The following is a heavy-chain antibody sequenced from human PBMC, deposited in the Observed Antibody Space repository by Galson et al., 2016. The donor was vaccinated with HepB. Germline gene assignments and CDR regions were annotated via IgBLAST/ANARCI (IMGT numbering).Heavy chain of an antibody. D-gene: IGHD3-16*01. CDR3: ARALIDFRGEDY. V-gene: IGHV3-74*01. CDR2: IDTDGSST. CDR1: GFTFSSYW. J-gene: IGHJ4*02. Sequence: SLRLSCAASGFTFSSYWMHWVRQVPGKGLVWVSRIDTDGSSTTYADSVKGRFTISRDNAKNTEYLEMNSLRAEDTAVYFCARALIDFRGEDYWGQGTLVTVSS.